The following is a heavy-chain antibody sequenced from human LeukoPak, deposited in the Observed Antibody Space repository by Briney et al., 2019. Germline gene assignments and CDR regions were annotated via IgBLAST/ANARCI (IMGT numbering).Heavy chain of an antibody. D-gene: IGHD3-10*01. V-gene: IGHV3-53*01. CDR3: ARGSIFSSPFDY. Sequence: GGSLRLSCAVSGFTFSSNYMSWVRQAPGKGLEWVSVLYSGGNTYYADSVKGRFTISRDNSKNTLYLQMNSLRAEDTAVYYCARGSIFSSPFDYWGQGTLVTVSS. J-gene: IGHJ4*02. CDR1: GFTFSSNY. CDR2: LYSGGNT.